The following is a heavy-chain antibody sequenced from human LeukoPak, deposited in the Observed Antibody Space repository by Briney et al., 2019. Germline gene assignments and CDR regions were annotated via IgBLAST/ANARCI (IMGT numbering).Heavy chain of an antibody. V-gene: IGHV1-18*04. CDR1: KYTFSGYY. D-gene: IGHD3-16*01. CDR3: RAPADPLRPFGMNV. Sequence: GASVKVSCKAFKYTFSGYYMHWVRQAPGQGLEWMGWISGYNGDTNYAQRFQGRVTMTTDSSTSTGYMELKNLRSDDTATFCVRAPADPLRPFGMNVWGQGTTVIVSS. CDR2: ISGYNGDT. J-gene: IGHJ6*02.